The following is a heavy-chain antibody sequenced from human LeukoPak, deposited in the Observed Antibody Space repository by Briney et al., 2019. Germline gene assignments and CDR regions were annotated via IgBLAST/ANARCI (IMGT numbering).Heavy chain of an antibody. J-gene: IGHJ5*02. Sequence: ASVKVSCKASGYTFTGYYMHWVRQAPGQGLEWMGWINPNSGGTNYAQKFQGRVTMTRDTSISTAYMELSRLRSDDTAVYYCARASLIIVVVITGNWFDPWGQGTLVTVSS. V-gene: IGHV1-2*02. CDR1: GYTFTGYY. CDR3: ARASLIIVVVITGNWFDP. D-gene: IGHD3-22*01. CDR2: INPNSGGT.